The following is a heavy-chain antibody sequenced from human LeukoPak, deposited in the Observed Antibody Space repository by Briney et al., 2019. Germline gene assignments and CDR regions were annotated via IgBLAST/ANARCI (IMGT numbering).Heavy chain of an antibody. D-gene: IGHD2-2*01. CDR1: GGSISSYY. CDR2: IYTSGST. Sequence: SETLSLTCTVYGGSISSYYWSWIRQPAGKGLEWIGRIYTSGSTNYNPSLKSRVTISVDKSKNQFSLKLSSVPAAVTAVDYCARVACTSCFHFDYWGQGTLVTVSS. V-gene: IGHV4-4*07. CDR3: ARVACTSCFHFDY. J-gene: IGHJ4*02.